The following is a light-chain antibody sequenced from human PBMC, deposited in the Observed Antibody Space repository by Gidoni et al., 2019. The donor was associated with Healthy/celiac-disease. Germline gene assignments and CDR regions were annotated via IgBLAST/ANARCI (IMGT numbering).Light chain of an antibody. CDR3: PSADSSGTYEV. CDR2: KDS. CDR1: ALPKQY. J-gene: IGLJ2*01. Sequence: SYELTQPPSVSVSPGQTARITCSGDALPKQYAYWYQQKPGQAPVLVIYKDSERPSGIPELFSGSSSGTTVPLTISGVPAEDEADYYCPSADSSGTYEVFGGGTKLTVL. V-gene: IGLV3-25*03.